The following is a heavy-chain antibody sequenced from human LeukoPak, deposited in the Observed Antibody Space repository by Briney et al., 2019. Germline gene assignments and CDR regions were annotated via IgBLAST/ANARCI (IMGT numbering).Heavy chain of an antibody. CDR1: GGTFTSYA. V-gene: IGHV1-69*01. CDR3: ARVWVVDPYYYYMDV. CDR2: IIPIFGTA. D-gene: IGHD2-15*01. J-gene: IGHJ6*03. Sequence: ASGKVSCKAAGGTFTSYAISWVRQAPGQGLEWKGGIIPIFGTAKYAQKFHGRVTITADESTSTAYMELSSLRSEDAAVYYCARVWVVDPYYYYMDVWGKGTTVTVSS.